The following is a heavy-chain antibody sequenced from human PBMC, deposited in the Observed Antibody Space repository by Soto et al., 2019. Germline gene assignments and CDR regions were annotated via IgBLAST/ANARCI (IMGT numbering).Heavy chain of an antibody. V-gene: IGHV4-59*01. D-gene: IGHD6-25*01. Sequence: PAETLSLTCAVSGVSISSYFWSWIRQAPGRGLEWIGYTYHRGSTNYSPSLRSRVAISLNTAEKQFSMKVNSVTAADKAVYYCARIGGYQGTLDYWGQGTPV. CDR2: TYHRGST. CDR3: ARIGGYQGTLDY. CDR1: GVSISSYF. J-gene: IGHJ4*02.